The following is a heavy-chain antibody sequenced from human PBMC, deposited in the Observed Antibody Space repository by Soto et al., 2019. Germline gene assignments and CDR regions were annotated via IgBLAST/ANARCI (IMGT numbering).Heavy chain of an antibody. CDR1: GFTFTSYA. V-gene: IGHV3-23*01. J-gene: IGHJ4*02. CDR3: AKAGFLWFGGPVDY. CDR2: ISGSGIST. D-gene: IGHD3-10*01. Sequence: DVQVLESGGELVQPGGSLRLSCAASGFTFTSYAMSWVRQAPGRGLEWVSSISGSGISTYYAESVKGRFTISRDNSESTVYLQMNSLRAEDTAVYYCAKAGFLWFGGPVDYWGQGTLVTVSS.